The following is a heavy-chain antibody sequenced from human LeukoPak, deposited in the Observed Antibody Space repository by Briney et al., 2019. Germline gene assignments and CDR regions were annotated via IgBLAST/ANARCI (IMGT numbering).Heavy chain of an antibody. CDR1: GFTVSSSY. J-gene: IGHJ4*02. CDR3: ARYSGYDRRLDY. V-gene: IGHV3-66*02. Sequence: GGSLRLSCAASGFTVSSSYINGVPEAPGKGLEGGLVIYSSGSTYYADSVQGRFTISRDNSNNTLYLQMNSLRAEDTAVYYCARYSGYDRRLDYWGQGTLVTVSS. D-gene: IGHD5-12*01. CDR2: IYSSGST.